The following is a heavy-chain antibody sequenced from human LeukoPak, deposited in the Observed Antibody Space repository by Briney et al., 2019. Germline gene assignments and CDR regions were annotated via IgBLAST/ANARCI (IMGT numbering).Heavy chain of an antibody. V-gene: IGHV3-53*01. Sequence: GGSLRLSCAASGFTVSSNYMSRVRQAPGKGLEWASVIYSGGSTYYADSVKGRFTISRDNSKNTLYLQMNSLRAEDTAVYYCARVIAAAGIDYWGQGTLVTVSS. CDR3: ARVIAAAGIDY. CDR1: GFTVSSNY. CDR2: IYSGGST. D-gene: IGHD6-13*01. J-gene: IGHJ4*02.